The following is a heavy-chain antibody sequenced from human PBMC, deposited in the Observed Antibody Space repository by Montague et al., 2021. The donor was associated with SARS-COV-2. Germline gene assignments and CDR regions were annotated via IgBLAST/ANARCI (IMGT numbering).Heavy chain of an antibody. CDR1: GGSISSYY. CDR2: ISYSGST. D-gene: IGHD2-2*01. J-gene: IGHJ6*02. V-gene: IGHV4-59*01. CDR3: ANFPRSKLRCGTLYYGMDV. Sequence: SETLSLTCTVSGGSISSYYWSWIRQPPGRGLQWIGYISYSGSTNYNPSLKSRVTISVDTSKNHFTLRLSSVTAADTAVYYCANFPRSKLRCGTLYYGMDVWGQGTTVTVSS.